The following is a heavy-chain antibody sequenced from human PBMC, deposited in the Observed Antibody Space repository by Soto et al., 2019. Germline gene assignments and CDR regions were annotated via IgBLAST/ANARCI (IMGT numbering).Heavy chain of an antibody. CDR3: ASYHPTSYFYGMDV. J-gene: IGHJ6*02. CDR2: ISAYNGNT. Sequence: QVQLVQSGAAVKKPGASVKVSCKASGYTFTSYGFSWVRQAPGQGLEWMGWISAYNGNTNYAQKLQGRVTMTTDTTTRTAYMELRSLRSDDTAVYYCASYHPTSYFYGMDVWGQGTRVTVSS. CDR1: GYTFTSYG. V-gene: IGHV1-18*01.